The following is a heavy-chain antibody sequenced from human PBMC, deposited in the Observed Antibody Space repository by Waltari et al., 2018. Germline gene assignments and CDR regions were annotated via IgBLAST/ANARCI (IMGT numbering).Heavy chain of an antibody. D-gene: IGHD3-22*01. V-gene: IGHV3-53*01. CDR2: IYSGGST. J-gene: IGHJ4*02. Sequence: EVQLVESGGGLIQPGGSLRLSCAASGFTVSSNYMSWVRPAPGKGPEWVSVIYSGGSTYYADSVKGRFTISRDNSKNTLYLQMNSLRAEDTAVYYCARESYYYDSSGYPSWGQGTLVTVSS. CDR1: GFTVSSNY. CDR3: ARESYYYDSSGYPS.